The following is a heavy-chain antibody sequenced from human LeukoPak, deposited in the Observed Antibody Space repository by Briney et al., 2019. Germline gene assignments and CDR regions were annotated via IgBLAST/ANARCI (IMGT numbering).Heavy chain of an antibody. CDR3: AKDGSYYFDY. CDR1: GFTSNTYN. J-gene: IGHJ4*02. Sequence: GGSLRLSCAASGFTSNTYNMNWVRQAPGKGLEWVSAIGGSGGRTYYADSVKGRFTISRDNSKNTLYLQMNSLRAEDTAVYYCAKDGSYYFDYWGQGTLVTVSS. V-gene: IGHV3-23*01. CDR2: IGGSGGRT.